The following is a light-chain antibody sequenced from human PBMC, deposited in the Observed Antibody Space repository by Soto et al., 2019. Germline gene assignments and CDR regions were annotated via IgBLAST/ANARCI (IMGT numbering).Light chain of an antibody. CDR1: QSVFKNY. Sequence: EIVLTQSPGTLSLSPGERATLSCRASQSVFKNYLAWYQQKPGQAPRLLIYGASTRAAGISDRLSGSGSGTDFTLTVNRLEPADFAVYYCQQYGSSPSTFGGGTKVDIK. CDR3: QQYGSSPST. CDR2: GAS. V-gene: IGKV3-20*01. J-gene: IGKJ4*01.